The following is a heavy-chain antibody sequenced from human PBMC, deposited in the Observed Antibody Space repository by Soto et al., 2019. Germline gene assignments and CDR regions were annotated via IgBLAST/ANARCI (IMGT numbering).Heavy chain of an antibody. CDR3: ARHRTAYCISTSCYQNGMDV. CDR2: IILIFVKA. V-gene: IGHV1-69*12. D-gene: IGHD2-2*01. Sequence: QVQLGQSGAGVKKPGSSLKVSCRPSGGTLSSLVTSWVRQAPEQGLEWMGGIILIFVKATYAQKFQGKVTITADESTSTAYMELSSLRSEDTAVYYCARHRTAYCISTSCYQNGMDVWGQGTTVTVSS. J-gene: IGHJ6*02. CDR1: GGTLSSLV.